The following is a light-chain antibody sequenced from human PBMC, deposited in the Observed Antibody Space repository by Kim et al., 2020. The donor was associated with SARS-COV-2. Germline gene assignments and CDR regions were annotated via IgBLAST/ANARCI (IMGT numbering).Light chain of an antibody. CDR2: QNT. CDR1: KVGYND. J-gene: IGLJ2*01. Sequence: RGRTARITGSGKKVGYNDVCWDQQEPGQSPVLVIYQNTKRPSGSPGRFSGSNSAHTATLTVTGTQALDEADYYCQAWDSSIIVFGGGTQLTVL. V-gene: IGLV3-1*01. CDR3: QAWDSSIIV.